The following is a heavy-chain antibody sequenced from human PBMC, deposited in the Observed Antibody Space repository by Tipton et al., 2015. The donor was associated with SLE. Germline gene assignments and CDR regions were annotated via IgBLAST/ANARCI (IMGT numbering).Heavy chain of an antibody. Sequence: TLSLTCTVSGGSISSSYWSWIRHLPGKGLEWIGYISYSGSTYSNPSLKSRVAISVDTSKNQFSLKLSSVTAADTAVYYCARSMDGAMGGYWGQGTLVTVSS. V-gene: IGHV4-59*12. CDR2: ISYSGST. CDR1: GGSISSSY. CDR3: ARSMDGAMGGY. J-gene: IGHJ4*02. D-gene: IGHD4/OR15-4a*01.